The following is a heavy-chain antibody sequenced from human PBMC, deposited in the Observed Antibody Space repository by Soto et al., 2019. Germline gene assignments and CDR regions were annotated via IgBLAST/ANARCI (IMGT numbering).Heavy chain of an antibody. CDR1: GGSISSGDYY. J-gene: IGHJ5*02. Sequence: SETLSLTCTVSGGSISSGDYYCSWIRQPPGKGLEWIGYIYYSGSTYYNPSLKGRVTISVDTSKNQFSLKLSSVTAADTAVYYCASLKLGYSTFDPWGQGTLVTVSS. D-gene: IGHD5-18*01. CDR2: IYYSGST. CDR3: ASLKLGYSTFDP. V-gene: IGHV4-30-4*01.